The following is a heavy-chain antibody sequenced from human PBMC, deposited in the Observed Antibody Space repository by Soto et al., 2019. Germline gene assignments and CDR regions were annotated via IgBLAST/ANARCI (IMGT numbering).Heavy chain of an antibody. Sequence: EVQLLESGGGLVQPGGSLRLCCAASGFSFSNYAMSWVRQAPGKGLEWVSAMGENGATTYYADSVKGRFTISRDNSKNTLYLQVNSLRAEDTAVYYCAKPASQYDGSGNQHRTFDYWGQGTLVTVSS. J-gene: IGHJ4*02. CDR1: GFSFSNYA. V-gene: IGHV3-23*01. D-gene: IGHD3-22*01. CDR2: MGENGATT. CDR3: AKPASQYDGSGNQHRTFDY.